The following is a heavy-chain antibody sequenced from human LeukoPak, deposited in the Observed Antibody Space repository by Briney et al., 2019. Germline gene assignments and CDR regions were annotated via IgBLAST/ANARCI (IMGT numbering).Heavy chain of an antibody. J-gene: IGHJ4*02. D-gene: IGHD3-22*01. V-gene: IGHV4-31*03. Sequence: SQTLSLTCTVSGGSISSGGYYWGWIRQHPGKGLEWIGYIYYTGSTYYNPSLKSRITISVDTSKNQFSLKLSSVTAADTAMYYCARDDSSGYYFPYWGQGTLVTVSS. CDR2: IYYTGST. CDR3: ARDDSSGYYFPY. CDR1: GGSISSGGYY.